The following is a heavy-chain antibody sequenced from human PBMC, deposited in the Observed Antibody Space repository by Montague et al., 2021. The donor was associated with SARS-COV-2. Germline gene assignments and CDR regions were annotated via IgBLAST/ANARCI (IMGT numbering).Heavy chain of an antibody. J-gene: IGHJ4*02. CDR2: ISSSSYI. CDR1: GFTFSSYS. D-gene: IGHD1-26*01. CDR3: ARDRVEIVGAAGFDY. Sequence: SLRLSCAASGFTFSSYSMNWVRQAPGKGLEWVSSISSSSYIYYADSVKGRFTISRDNAKNSLYLQMNSLRAEDTAVYYCARDRVEIVGAAGFDYWGQGTLVTASS. V-gene: IGHV3-21*01.